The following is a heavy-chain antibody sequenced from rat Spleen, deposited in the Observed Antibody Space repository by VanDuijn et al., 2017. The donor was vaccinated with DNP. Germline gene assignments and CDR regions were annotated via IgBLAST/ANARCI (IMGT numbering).Heavy chain of an antibody. Sequence: EVQLVESGGGLVQPGRSLKLSCAASGFTFSNCNMAWVRQAPKKGLEWVATISYDGSSTYYRDSVKGRFTISRDDAKSTLYLQMDSLRSEGTATYLCGRHDDDGNYQVYAMDAWGQGTSVTVSS. CDR3: GRHDDDGNYQVYAMDA. CDR2: ISYDGSST. CDR1: GFTFSNCN. V-gene: IGHV5-7*01. D-gene: IGHD1-12*03. J-gene: IGHJ4*01.